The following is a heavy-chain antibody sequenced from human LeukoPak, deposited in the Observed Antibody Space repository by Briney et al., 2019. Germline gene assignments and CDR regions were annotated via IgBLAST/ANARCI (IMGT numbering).Heavy chain of an antibody. D-gene: IGHD6-19*01. CDR2: ISWNSGSI. Sequence: PGRSLRLSCAASGFTFDDYAMHWVRQAPGKGLEWVSGISWNSGSIGYADSVKGRFTISRDNAKNSLYLQMNSLRAEDTALYYCAKLNTGLVGGGFDYWGQGTLVTVSS. CDR3: AKLNTGLVGGGFDY. J-gene: IGHJ4*02. CDR1: GFTFDDYA. V-gene: IGHV3-9*01.